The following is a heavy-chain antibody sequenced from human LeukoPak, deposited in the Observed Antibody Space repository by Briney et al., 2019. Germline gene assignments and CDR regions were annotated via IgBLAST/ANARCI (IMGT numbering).Heavy chain of an antibody. CDR2: TNHSGST. Sequence: PSETLSLTCAVYGGSFSGYYWSWIRQPPGKGLEWIGETNHSGSTNYDPSLKSRVTISVDRSKNQFSLKLSSVTAADTAVYYCARGVVAANAFDIWGQGTMVTVSS. V-gene: IGHV4-34*01. CDR1: GGSFSGYY. CDR3: ARGVVAANAFDI. D-gene: IGHD2-15*01. J-gene: IGHJ3*02.